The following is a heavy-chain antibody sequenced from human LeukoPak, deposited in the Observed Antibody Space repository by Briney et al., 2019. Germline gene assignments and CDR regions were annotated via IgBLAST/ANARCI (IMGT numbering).Heavy chain of an antibody. CDR2: TYHSGST. V-gene: IGHV4-38-2*02. CDR1: AYSITTGYY. Sequence: SEALSLTCTVSAYSITTGYYWGWIRQPPGKGLEWIGSTYHSGSTYYSPSLKSRVTISVDTSKNQFSLKLNSVVAADTAVYYCAGGSSGLFDYWGQGTLVTVSS. D-gene: IGHD3-22*01. J-gene: IGHJ4*02. CDR3: AGGSSGLFDY.